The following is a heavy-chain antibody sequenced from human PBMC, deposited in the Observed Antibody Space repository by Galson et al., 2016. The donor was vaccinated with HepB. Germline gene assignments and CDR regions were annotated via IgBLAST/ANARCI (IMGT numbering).Heavy chain of an antibody. CDR2: IGGNAGRT. D-gene: IGHD6-6*01. CDR1: GFSFSSYS. J-gene: IGHJ3*01. CDR3: VKDRSITVPAMDAFDL. V-gene: IGHV3-64D*08. Sequence: SLRLSCAASGFSFSSYSMHWVRQAPGKGLEYIATIGGNAGRTYYVDSVKGRFTISRDNAKNTVDLHMSRLRPEDTGVFYCVKDRSITVPAMDAFDLWGQGTMVIVSS.